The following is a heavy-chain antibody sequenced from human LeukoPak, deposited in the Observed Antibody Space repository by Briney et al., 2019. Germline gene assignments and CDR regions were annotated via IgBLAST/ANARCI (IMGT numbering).Heavy chain of an antibody. CDR2: YNCCGNTT. CDR3: TKELHVAVAVADYYYFYMDV. CDR1: GFGFSSFA. Sequence: GSLRISCSASGFGFSSFAKGWGRPSPREGVELATTYNCCGNTTFYADSVKGRFTISRDNSKNTLYLHMDGLRPDDTAIYYCTKELHVAVAVADYYYFYMDVWGRGTAVSVSS. D-gene: IGHD6-19*01. V-gene: IGHV3-23*01. J-gene: IGHJ6*03.